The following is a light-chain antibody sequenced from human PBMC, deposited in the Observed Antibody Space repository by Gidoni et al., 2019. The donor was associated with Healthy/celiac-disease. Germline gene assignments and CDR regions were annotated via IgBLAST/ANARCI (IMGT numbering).Light chain of an antibody. CDR1: SLRSYY. CDR2: GKN. CDR3: NSRDSSGNHHWV. Sequence: SSELTQDPAVSVALGQTARSTCQGDSLRSYYASWYQQKPGQAPVLVIYGKNNRPSGIPDRFSGSSSGNTASLTITGAQAEDEADYYCNSRDSSGNHHWVFGGGTKLTVL. V-gene: IGLV3-19*01. J-gene: IGLJ3*02.